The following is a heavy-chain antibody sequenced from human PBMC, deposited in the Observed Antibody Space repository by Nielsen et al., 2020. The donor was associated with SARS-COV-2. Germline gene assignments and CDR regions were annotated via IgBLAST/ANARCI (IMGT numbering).Heavy chain of an antibody. J-gene: IGHJ4*02. CDR3: AKPYGGYAY. D-gene: IGHD5-12*01. V-gene: IGHV3-30-3*01. CDR1: GFTFSSYA. Sequence: GESLKISCAASGFTFSSYAMHWVRQAPGKGLEWVAVISYDGSNKYYADSVKGRFTISRDNSKNTLYLQMNSLRAEDTAVYYCAKPYGGYAYWGQGTLVTVSS. CDR2: ISYDGSNK.